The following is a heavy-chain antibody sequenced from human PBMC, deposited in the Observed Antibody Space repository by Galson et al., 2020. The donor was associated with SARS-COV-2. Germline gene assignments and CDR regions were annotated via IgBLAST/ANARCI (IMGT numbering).Heavy chain of an antibody. CDR3: AIPDYGDYRYYWDY. CDR1: GGSISSGDSY. CDR2: IYYSGST. Sequence: ETSETLSLTCTVSGGSISSGDSYWSWIRQPPGKGLEWIGYIYYSGSTYYNPSLKSRVTISVDTSKNQFSLKLSSVTAADTAVYYCAIPDYGDYRYYWDYWGQGTLVTVSS. V-gene: IGHV4-30-4*01. J-gene: IGHJ4*02. D-gene: IGHD4-17*01.